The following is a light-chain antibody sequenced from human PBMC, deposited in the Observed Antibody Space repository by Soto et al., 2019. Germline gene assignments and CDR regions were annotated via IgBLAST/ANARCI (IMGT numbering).Light chain of an antibody. Sequence: QSALTQPPSASGSPGQSVTISCTGTTSDIGAYNYVSWYQQRPGKAPKLIIYEVSNRPSGVSNRFSGSKSGNTASLTISGLQAEDEADYYCSSYTSSSTWVFGGGTKLTVL. CDR1: TSDIGAYNY. J-gene: IGLJ3*02. CDR2: EVS. V-gene: IGLV2-14*01. CDR3: SSYTSSSTWV.